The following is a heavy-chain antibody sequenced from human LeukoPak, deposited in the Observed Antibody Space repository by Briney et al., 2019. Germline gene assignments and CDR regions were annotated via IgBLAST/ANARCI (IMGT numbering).Heavy chain of an antibody. D-gene: IGHD3-22*01. CDR2: ISGSGGST. CDR1: GFTFSSYA. V-gene: IGHV3-23*01. CDR3: AKDQYYYDSSGYYFSRDQDY. Sequence: PGGSLRLSCAASGFTFSSYAMSWVRQALGKGLEWVSAISGSGGSTYYADSVKGRFTISRDNSKNTLYLQMNSLRAEDTAVYYCAKDQYYYDSSGYYFSRDQDYWGQGTLVTVSS. J-gene: IGHJ4*02.